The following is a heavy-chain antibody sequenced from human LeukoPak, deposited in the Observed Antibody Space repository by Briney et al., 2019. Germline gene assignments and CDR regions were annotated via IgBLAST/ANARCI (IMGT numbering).Heavy chain of an antibody. Sequence: PGGSLRLPCAASGFTFSDYYISWIRQAPGKGLEWISYISSSGTSTYYADSVKGRFTISRDNAKNSVYLQMNSLRAEDTAVYYCARDDGSSWYSYWGQGTLVTVSS. CDR2: ISSSGTST. J-gene: IGHJ4*02. CDR1: GFTFSDYY. V-gene: IGHV3-11*01. CDR3: ARDDGSSWYSY. D-gene: IGHD6-13*01.